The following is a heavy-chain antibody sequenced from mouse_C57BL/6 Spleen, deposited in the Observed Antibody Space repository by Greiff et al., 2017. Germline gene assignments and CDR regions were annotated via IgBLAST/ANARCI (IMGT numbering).Heavy chain of an antibody. J-gene: IGHJ2*01. CDR1: GFNIKDYY. V-gene: IGHV14-1*01. CDR3: TTSGVTTPFDY. Sequence: EVKLQQSGAELVRPGASVKLSCTASGFNIKDYYMHWVKQRPEQGLEWIGRIDPEDGDTEYAPKFQGKATMTADTSSNTAYLQLSSLTSEDTAVYYCTTSGVTTPFDYWGQGTTLTVSS. D-gene: IGHD2-2*01. CDR2: IDPEDGDT.